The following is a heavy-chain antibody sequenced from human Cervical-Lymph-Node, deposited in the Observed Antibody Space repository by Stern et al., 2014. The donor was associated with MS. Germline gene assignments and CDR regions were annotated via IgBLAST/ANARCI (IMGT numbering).Heavy chain of an antibody. J-gene: IGHJ6*02. V-gene: IGHV3-9*01. CDR2: ISWSSTNI. CDR1: GFNFADYP. Sequence: EVQLVESGGGLAQPGGALRLSCAASGFNFADYPLHWVRQAPGKGLEWVSGISWSSTNIAYADSVRGRFTITRDNAKNSLYLQMNSLRPEDTALYYCVKETSPSYYYGMDVWGQGTTVSVSS. CDR3: VKETSPSYYYGMDV.